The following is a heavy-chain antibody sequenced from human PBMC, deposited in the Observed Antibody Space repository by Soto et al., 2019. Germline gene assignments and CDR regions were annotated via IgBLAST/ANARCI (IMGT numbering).Heavy chain of an antibody. CDR2: IWYDGSNK. Sequence: QVQLVESGGGVVQPGRSLRLSCAASGFTFSSYGMHWVRQAPGKGLEWVAVIWYDGSNKYYADSVKGRFTISRDNSKNTLYLQMNSLRAEDTAVYYCARDPYVLRAKGFDYWGQGTLVTVSS. J-gene: IGHJ4*02. D-gene: IGHD3-16*01. CDR3: ARDPYVLRAKGFDY. V-gene: IGHV3-33*01. CDR1: GFTFSSYG.